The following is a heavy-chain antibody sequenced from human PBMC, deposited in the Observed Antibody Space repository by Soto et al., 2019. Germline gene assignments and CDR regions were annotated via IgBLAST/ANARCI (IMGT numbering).Heavy chain of an antibody. Sequence: ASVKVSCKTSGYKFSSYGISWVRQAPVQGREWMGWISAYNGNMNYAQKFQGRVIMTTDTSTNTGYMELRSLRPDDTAVYYCARERVAAAGPFEYWGQGNAVTVAS. D-gene: IGHD6-13*01. CDR3: ARERVAAAGPFEY. CDR2: ISAYNGNM. V-gene: IGHV1-18*04. CDR1: GYKFSSYG. J-gene: IGHJ4*02.